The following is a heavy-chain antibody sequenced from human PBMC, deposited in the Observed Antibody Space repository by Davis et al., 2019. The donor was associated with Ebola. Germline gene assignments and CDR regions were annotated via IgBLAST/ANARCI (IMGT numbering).Heavy chain of an antibody. D-gene: IGHD1-26*01. V-gene: IGHV1-46*01. Sequence: AASVKVSCKASGYTFTSYYMHWVRQAPGQGLEWMGIINPSGGSTSYAQKFQGRVTMTRDTSTSTVYMELSSLRSEDTAVYYCARGVVGATYYYYYGMDVWGKGTTVTVSS. J-gene: IGHJ6*04. CDR2: INPSGGST. CDR3: ARGVVGATYYYYYGMDV. CDR1: GYTFTSYY.